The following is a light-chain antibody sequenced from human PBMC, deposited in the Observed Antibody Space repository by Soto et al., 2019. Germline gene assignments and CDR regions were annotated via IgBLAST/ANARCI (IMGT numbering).Light chain of an antibody. CDR3: GTWDSSLIAGV. V-gene: IGLV1-51*01. J-gene: IGLJ3*02. CDR2: ENN. Sequence: QSVLTQPPSVSAAPGQKVTITCSGSNPNIGNNYVSWYRQAPGETPKLLIYENNKRPSGIPDRFSGSKSGTSGTLEITGLQTGDDADYYCGTWDSSLIAGVFGGGTKLTVL. CDR1: NPNIGNNY.